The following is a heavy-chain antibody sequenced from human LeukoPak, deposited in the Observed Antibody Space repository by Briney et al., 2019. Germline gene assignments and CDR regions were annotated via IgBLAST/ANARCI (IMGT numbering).Heavy chain of an antibody. D-gene: IGHD3-22*01. CDR2: IYYSGST. CDR1: RGSSRSNE. V-gene: IGHV4-59*01. J-gene: IGHJ1*01. Sequence: SEILWLTCRVGRGSSRSNEWSSVGEAPGKGKEWIGYIYYSGSTNYNPSLKSRVTISVDTSKNQFSLKLSSVTAADTAVYYCQVVVITHGGVYFHPWGQGTLVTFSS. CDR3: QVVVITHGGVYFHP.